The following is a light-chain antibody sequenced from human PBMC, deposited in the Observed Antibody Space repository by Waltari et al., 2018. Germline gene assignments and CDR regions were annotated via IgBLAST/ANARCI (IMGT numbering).Light chain of an antibody. CDR2: DVS. CDR3: CSFVGSYTSV. CDR1: STAVGGSNY. Sequence: QSALTQPRSVSGSPGQSVPISCTGSSTAVGGSNYVSWYQQFPGKAPRLLLFDVSKRSSGVPDRFSGSKAGNTASLTISGLVPEDEAVYYCCSFVGSYTSVFGGGTKLTVL. V-gene: IGLV2-11*01. J-gene: IGLJ3*02.